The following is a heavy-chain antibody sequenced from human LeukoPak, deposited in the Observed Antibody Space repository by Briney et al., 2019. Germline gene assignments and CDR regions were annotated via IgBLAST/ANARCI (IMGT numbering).Heavy chain of an antibody. Sequence: SETLSLTCTVSGGSISSYYWSWIRQPAGKGLECIGRIYTSGSTNYNPSLKSRVTMSVGTSKNQFSLKLSSVTAADTAVYFCARGGGYGDYGYVDNWGQGTLVTVSS. J-gene: IGHJ4*02. CDR2: IYTSGST. CDR3: ARGGGYGDYGYVDN. D-gene: IGHD4-17*01. V-gene: IGHV4-4*07. CDR1: GGSISSYY.